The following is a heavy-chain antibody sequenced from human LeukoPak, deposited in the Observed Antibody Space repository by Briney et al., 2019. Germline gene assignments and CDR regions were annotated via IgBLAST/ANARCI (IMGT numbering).Heavy chain of an antibody. CDR1: GFTFSSYG. CDR3: ARDPAYGDYGGVDY. D-gene: IGHD4-17*01. J-gene: IGHJ4*02. V-gene: IGHV3-33*01. Sequence: GGSLRLSCAASGFTFSSYGMHWVRQAPGKGLEWVAVIWYDGSNKYYADSVKGRFTISRDNSKSTLYLQMNSLRAEDTAVYYCARDPAYGDYGGVDYWGQGTLVTVSS. CDR2: IWYDGSNK.